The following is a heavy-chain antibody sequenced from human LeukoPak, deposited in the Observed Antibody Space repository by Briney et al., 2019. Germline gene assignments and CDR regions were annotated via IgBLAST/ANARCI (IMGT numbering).Heavy chain of an antibody. CDR3: ARVGLDPTVTTAYCMDV. J-gene: IGHJ6*03. D-gene: IGHD4-11*01. Sequence: GGSLRLSCAASGFTFSSYSMNWVRQAPGKGLEWVSYISSSSSTIYYADSVKGRFTISRDNAKNSLYLQMNSLRAEDTAVYYCARVGLDPTVTTAYCMDVWGKGTTVTVSS. CDR2: ISSSSSTI. CDR1: GFTFSSYS. V-gene: IGHV3-48*01.